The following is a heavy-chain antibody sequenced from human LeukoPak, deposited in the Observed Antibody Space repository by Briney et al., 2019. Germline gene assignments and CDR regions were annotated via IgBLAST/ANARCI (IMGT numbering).Heavy chain of an antibody. J-gene: IGHJ4*02. CDR3: AREDELVAAAGVLGY. V-gene: IGHV1-46*01. D-gene: IGHD6-13*01. CDR1: GYTFTSYY. Sequence: ASVKVSCKASGYTFTSYYMHWVRQAPGQGLEWMGIINPSGGSTSYAQKFQGRVTMTRDTSTRTVYMELSSLRSEDTAVYYCAREDELVAAAGVLGYWGQGTLVTVSS. CDR2: INPSGGST.